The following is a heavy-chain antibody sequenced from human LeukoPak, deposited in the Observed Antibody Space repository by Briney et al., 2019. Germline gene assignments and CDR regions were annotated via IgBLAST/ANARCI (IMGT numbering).Heavy chain of an antibody. D-gene: IGHD6-19*01. CDR1: GYTFTGYY. CDR2: INPNSGGT. V-gene: IGHV1-2*02. J-gene: IGHJ4*02. Sequence: ASVKVSCKASGYTFTGYYMHWVRQAPGQGLEWMGWINPNSGGTNYAQKFQGRVTMTRDTSISTAYMELSRLRSDDTAVYYYARDRVAVAGYFDYWGQGTLVTVSS. CDR3: ARDRVAVAGYFDY.